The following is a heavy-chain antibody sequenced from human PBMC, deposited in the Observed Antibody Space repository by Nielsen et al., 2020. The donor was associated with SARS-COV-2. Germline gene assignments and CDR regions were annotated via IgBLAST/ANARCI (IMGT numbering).Heavy chain of an antibody. J-gene: IGHJ3*02. CDR1: GYNFNIYW. V-gene: IGHV5-51*01. CDR2: VFPGDSDT. CDR3: ARLGGVYGSGSKDAFDI. D-gene: IGHD3-10*01. Sequence: GGSLRLSCKGSGYNFNIYWIAWVRQMPGKGLEWMGIVFPGDSDTRNSPSFQGQVTISAVKSISTAYLQWSSLKASDTAMYYCARLGGVYGSGSKDAFDIWGQGTMVTVSS.